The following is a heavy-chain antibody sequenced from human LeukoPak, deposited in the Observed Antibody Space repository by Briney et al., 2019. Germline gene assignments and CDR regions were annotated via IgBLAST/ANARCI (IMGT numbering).Heavy chain of an antibody. Sequence: PGGSLRLSCAASGFTFSSYGMHWVRQAPGKGLEWVAVIWYDGSNKYYADSVKGRFTISRDNSKNTLYLQMNSVRAEDTAVYYCAREATYDSSGYYSLSNRWFDPWGQGTLVTVSS. CDR3: AREATYDSSGYYSLSNRWFDP. CDR1: GFTFSSYG. D-gene: IGHD3-22*01. J-gene: IGHJ5*02. V-gene: IGHV3-33*01. CDR2: IWYDGSNK.